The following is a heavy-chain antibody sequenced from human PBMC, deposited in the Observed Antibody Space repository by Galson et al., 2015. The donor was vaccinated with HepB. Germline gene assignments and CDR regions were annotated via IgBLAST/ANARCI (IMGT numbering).Heavy chain of an antibody. CDR1: GYPFTGYY. CDR3: ARDDGSGSYYGYYMDV. CDR2: INPNSGGT. D-gene: IGHD3-10*01. Sequence: SVKVSCKASGYPFTGYYMHWVRQAPGQGLEWMGRINPNSGGTNYAQKFQGRVTMTRDTSISTAYMELSRLRSDDTAVYYCARDDGSGSYYGYYMDVWGKGTTVTVSS. V-gene: IGHV1-2*06. J-gene: IGHJ6*03.